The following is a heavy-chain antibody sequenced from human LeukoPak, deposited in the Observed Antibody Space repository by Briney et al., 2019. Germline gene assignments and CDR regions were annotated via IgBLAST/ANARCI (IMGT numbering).Heavy chain of an antibody. CDR2: IDPSDSYT. CDR1: GYSFTSYW. V-gene: IGHV5-10-1*01. CDR3: ARSWGSGGTHVAFDI. Sequence: GESLRISCKGSGYSFTSYWISWVRQMPGKGLEWMGRIDPSDSYTNYSPSFQGHVTISADKSISTAYLQWSSLKASDTAMYYCARSWGSGGTHVAFDIWGQGTMVTVSS. D-gene: IGHD6-19*01. J-gene: IGHJ3*02.